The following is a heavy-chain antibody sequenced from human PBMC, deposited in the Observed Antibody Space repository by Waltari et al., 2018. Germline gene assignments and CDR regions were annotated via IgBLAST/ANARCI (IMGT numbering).Heavy chain of an antibody. CDR1: GYSLTSYY. CDR3: ARESAFSTSWYPGFDP. D-gene: IGHD2-2*01. V-gene: IGHV1-2*06. J-gene: IGHJ5*02. Sequence: QVELVQSGAEVRKPGASVKVSCKASGYSLTSYYMHWVGQAPGLGLEWMGRINPNRGDTNAAPKFQGRVTLTRDTSFNRAFLELRSLTADDTAVYCCARESAFSTSWYPGFDPWGQGTLVTVAS. CDR2: INPNRGDT.